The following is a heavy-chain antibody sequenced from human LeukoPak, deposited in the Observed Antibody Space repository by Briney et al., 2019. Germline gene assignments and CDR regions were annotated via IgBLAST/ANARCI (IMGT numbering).Heavy chain of an antibody. CDR3: ARNDILTRRGWFDP. D-gene: IGHD3-9*01. Sequence: SQTLSLTCTVSGDSISSGSYYWSWLRQPAGTGLEWIGRIYSSGSTSYNPSLKSRVTISVDTSKNQFSLNLSSVTAADTAIYYCARNDILTRRGWFDPWGQGSLVTVSS. CDR1: GDSISSGSYY. J-gene: IGHJ5*02. CDR2: IYSSGST. V-gene: IGHV4-61*02.